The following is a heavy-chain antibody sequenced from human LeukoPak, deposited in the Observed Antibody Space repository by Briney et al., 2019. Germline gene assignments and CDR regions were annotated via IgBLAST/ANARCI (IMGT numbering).Heavy chain of an antibody. CDR1: GFSLSTRGVG. CDR3: THSPGIVAAHTEGIPRKIPNFFDS. Sequence: SGPTLVKPTQTLTLTCTFSGFSLSTRGVGVGWIRQPPGKALEWLAVIYWDEDQRYSPSLQSRLTITKDTSKTQVVLTMTNMDPVDTATYYCTHSPGIVAAHTEGIPRKIPNFFDSWGQGTLVTVSS. V-gene: IGHV2-5*02. J-gene: IGHJ4*02. CDR2: IYWDEDQ. D-gene: IGHD6-13*01.